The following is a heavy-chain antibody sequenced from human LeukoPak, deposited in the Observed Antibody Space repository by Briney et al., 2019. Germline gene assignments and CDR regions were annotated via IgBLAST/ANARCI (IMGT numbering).Heavy chain of an antibody. CDR1: GFTFSSYA. CDR3: ATRARSGYYYGMDV. V-gene: IGHV3-66*01. Sequence: GGSLRLSCAASGFTFSSYAMSWVRQAPGKGLEWASIIYSGGNTYYADSVKGRFTISRDNSKNTLFLQMNSLRAEDTAVYYCATRARSGYYYGMDVWGQGTTVTVSS. J-gene: IGHJ6*02. D-gene: IGHD3-3*01. CDR2: IYSGGNT.